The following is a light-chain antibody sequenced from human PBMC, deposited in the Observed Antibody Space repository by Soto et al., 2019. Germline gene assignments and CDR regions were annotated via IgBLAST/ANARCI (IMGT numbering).Light chain of an antibody. CDR2: GNS. CDR3: QSYDSSLSGYV. J-gene: IGLJ1*01. CDR1: SSNIGAGYD. V-gene: IGLV1-40*01. Sequence: QSVLTQPPSVSGAPGQRVTISCTGSSSNIGAGYDVHWYQQLPGTAPKLLIYGNSNRPSGVPYRFSGSKSGTSASLAITGLQADDDADYYCQSYDSSLSGYVFGAGTKLTVL.